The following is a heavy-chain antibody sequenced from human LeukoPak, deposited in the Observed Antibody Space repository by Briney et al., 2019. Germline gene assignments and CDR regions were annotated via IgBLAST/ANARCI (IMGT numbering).Heavy chain of an antibody. D-gene: IGHD1-7*01. CDR2: ISAYNGHT. Sequence: GASVKVSCKASGYTFTDYDITWVRQAPGQGLEWMGWISAYNGHTNYAQKLQGRITVTTDTSTSTSYMELRSLRSDDTAVYYCARRRLGTTQRYFEYWGQGTLVIVSS. CDR1: GYTFTDYD. CDR3: ARRRLGTTQRYFEY. V-gene: IGHV1-18*01. J-gene: IGHJ4*02.